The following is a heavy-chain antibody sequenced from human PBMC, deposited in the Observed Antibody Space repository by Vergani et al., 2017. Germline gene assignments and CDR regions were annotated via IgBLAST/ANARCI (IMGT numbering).Heavy chain of an antibody. D-gene: IGHD2-15*01. Sequence: QVQLRQWGAGLVKPSETLSLTCGIYGDSLRGHYWSWIRQSPGKGLEWIGQINQSGSTNYNPSLKSRVTISVDTSKNQFSLKLSSVTAADTAVYYCARRRGISLAVWGMDVWGQGTTVTVSS. CDR2: INQSGST. CDR3: ARRRGISLAVWGMDV. V-gene: IGHV4-34*02. J-gene: IGHJ6*02. CDR1: GDSLRGHY.